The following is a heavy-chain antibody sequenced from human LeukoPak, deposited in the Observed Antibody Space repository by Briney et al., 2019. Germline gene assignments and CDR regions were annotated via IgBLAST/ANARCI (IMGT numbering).Heavy chain of an antibody. D-gene: IGHD6-19*01. CDR2: IIPIFGTA. Sequence: GASVKVSCKASGGTFSSYAISWVRQAPGQGLEWMGGIIPIFGTANYAQKFQGRVTITADKSTSTAYMELSSLRSEDMAVYYCARESSGWYSAFNWFDPWGQGTLVTVSS. V-gene: IGHV1-69*06. CDR1: GGTFSSYA. J-gene: IGHJ5*02. CDR3: ARESSGWYSAFNWFDP.